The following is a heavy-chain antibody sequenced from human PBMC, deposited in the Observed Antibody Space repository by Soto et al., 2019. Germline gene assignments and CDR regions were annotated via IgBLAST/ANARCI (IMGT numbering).Heavy chain of an antibody. J-gene: IGHJ6*02. D-gene: IGHD4-4*01. CDR2: INPSGGST. V-gene: IGHV1-46*01. CDR3: ARDPNAYSNHVNYYYGMDV. CDR1: GYTFTSYY. Sequence: ASVKVSCKASGYTFTSYYMHWVRQAPGQGLEWMGIINPSGGSTSYAQKFQGRVTMTRDTSTSTVYMELSSLRSEDTAVYYCARDPNAYSNHVNYYYGMDVWGQGTTVTVSS.